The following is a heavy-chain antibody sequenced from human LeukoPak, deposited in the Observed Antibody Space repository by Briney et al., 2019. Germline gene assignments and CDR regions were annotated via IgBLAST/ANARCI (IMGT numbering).Heavy chain of an antibody. J-gene: IGHJ3*02. CDR3: AREVEYYDSSGYRPHAFDI. D-gene: IGHD3-22*01. Sequence: PSQTLSLTCTISGGSISSSNYYGGWNRQPPGKGLEWFGSISYSGGTAYNPSLRSRVTISIDTSKNQLSLKLNSVTAADTAVYYCAREVEYYDSSGYRPHAFDIWGQGTVVTVSS. V-gene: IGHV4-39*02. CDR2: ISYSGGT. CDR1: GGSISSSNYY.